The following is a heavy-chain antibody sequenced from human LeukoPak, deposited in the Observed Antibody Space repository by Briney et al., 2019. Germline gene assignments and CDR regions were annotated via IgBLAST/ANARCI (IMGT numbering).Heavy chain of an antibody. D-gene: IGHD1-1*01. CDR3: ARARGTTGTTRIAFDI. CDR2: ISYDGSTK. CDR1: GFTFRSYG. J-gene: IGHJ3*02. V-gene: IGHV3-30*03. Sequence: QSGGSLRLSCAASGFTFRSYGMHWVRQAPGKGLEWVAVISYDGSTKYYADSVKGRFTISRDNSKNTVYLQMDSLRPEDTAVCYCARARGTTGTTRIAFDIWGKGTMVTVSS.